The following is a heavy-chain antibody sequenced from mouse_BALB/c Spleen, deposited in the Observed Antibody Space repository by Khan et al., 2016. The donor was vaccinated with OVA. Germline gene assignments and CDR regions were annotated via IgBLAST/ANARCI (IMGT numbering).Heavy chain of an antibody. Sequence: QVQLQQPGAELVRPGASVKLSCEASGYTFTSYWMNWVKQSPEQGLEWIGRIDPYDGETPYNQNFKDKAILTVDKSSSTAYMQLSSLTSEDSAVYYCARNTFAYWGQGTLVTVSA. CDR1: GYTFTSYW. CDR2: IDPYDGET. J-gene: IGHJ3*01. V-gene: IGHV1-52*01. CDR3: ARNTFAY.